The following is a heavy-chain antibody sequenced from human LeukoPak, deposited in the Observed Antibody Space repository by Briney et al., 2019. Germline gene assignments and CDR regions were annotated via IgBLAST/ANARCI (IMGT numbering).Heavy chain of an antibody. CDR1: GLSFSGSA. Sequence: GGSLKLSCAASGLSFSGSAMHWVRQASGRGLEWLGRIRSKANSYVTAYAASVNGRFIISRDDSRNTAYLQMNSLQTEDTAVYYCTRHSDKYCSGAGCYVYNFYGMDVWGQGTTVTVSS. J-gene: IGHJ6*02. V-gene: IGHV3-73*01. D-gene: IGHD2-15*01. CDR2: IRSKANSYVT. CDR3: TRHSDKYCSGAGCYVYNFYGMDV.